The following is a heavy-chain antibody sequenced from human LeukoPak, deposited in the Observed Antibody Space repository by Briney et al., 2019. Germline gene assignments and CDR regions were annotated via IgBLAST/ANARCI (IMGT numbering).Heavy chain of an antibody. CDR3: ARDLGNSSGTIDY. Sequence: ASVKVSCKASGYTFTTYGISWVRQAPGQGLEWMGWISTYSGITNYAQKLQGRVTMTTDTSTRTAYMELRSLRFDDTAVYYCARDLGNSSGTIDYWGQGTLVTVSS. D-gene: IGHD6-25*01. CDR1: GYTFTTYG. V-gene: IGHV1-18*01. J-gene: IGHJ4*02. CDR2: ISTYSGIT.